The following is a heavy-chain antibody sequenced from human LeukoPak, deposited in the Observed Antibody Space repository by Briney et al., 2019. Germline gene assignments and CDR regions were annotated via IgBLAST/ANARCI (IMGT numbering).Heavy chain of an antibody. J-gene: IGHJ3*02. D-gene: IGHD2-21*02. V-gene: IGHV1-46*01. CDR1: GYTFTSYY. Sequence: ASVKVSCKVSGYTFTSYYMHWVRQAPGQGLEWMGIINPSGGSTSYAQKFQGRVTMTRDMSTSTVYMELSSLRSEDTAVYYCARVAPLAYCGGDCPRGAFDIWGQGTMVTVSS. CDR2: INPSGGST. CDR3: ARVAPLAYCGGDCPRGAFDI.